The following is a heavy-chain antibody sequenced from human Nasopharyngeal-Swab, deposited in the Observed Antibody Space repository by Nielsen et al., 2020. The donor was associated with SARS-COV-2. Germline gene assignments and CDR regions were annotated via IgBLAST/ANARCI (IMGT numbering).Heavy chain of an antibody. CDR1: GYTFTTYD. J-gene: IGHJ5*02. V-gene: IGHV1-18*01. Sequence: GESLKISCKASGYTFTTYDINWVRQAPGQGLEWMGWISAHNGNTNYAHKLQGRVTLTTDTSTSTAYMELRSLRSDDTAVYFCAGVIYGDGRGWFGGGWFDPWGQGTLVTVSS. D-gene: IGHD6-19*01. CDR3: AGVIYGDGRGWFGGGWFDP. CDR2: ISAHNGNT.